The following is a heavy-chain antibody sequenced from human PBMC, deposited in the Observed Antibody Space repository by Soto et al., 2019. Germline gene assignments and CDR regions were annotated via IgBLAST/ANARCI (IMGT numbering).Heavy chain of an antibody. D-gene: IGHD6-19*01. Sequence: GGSLRLSCAASGFTFSSYWMSWVRQAPGKGLEWVANIKQDGSEKYYADSVKGRFTISRDNAQNSLYLQMNSLRAEDTAVYYCAKTYSSGRGAFDVWGQGTMVTVSS. CDR1: GFTFSSYW. CDR3: AKTYSSGRGAFDV. J-gene: IGHJ3*01. V-gene: IGHV3-7*01. CDR2: IKQDGSEK.